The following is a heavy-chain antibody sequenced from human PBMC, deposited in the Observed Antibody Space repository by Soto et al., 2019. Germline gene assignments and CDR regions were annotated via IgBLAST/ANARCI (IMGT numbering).Heavy chain of an antibody. CDR1: GFTFSSYG. Sequence: GGSLRLSCAASGFTFSSYGMHWVRQAPGKGLEWVAVISYDGSNKYYADSVKGRFTISRDNSKNTLYLQMNSLRAEHTAVYYCAKGGSSSWYDGMDVCGKGTTGTVST. V-gene: IGHV3-30*18. CDR3: AKGGSSSWYDGMDV. J-gene: IGHJ6*04. D-gene: IGHD6-13*01. CDR2: ISYDGSNK.